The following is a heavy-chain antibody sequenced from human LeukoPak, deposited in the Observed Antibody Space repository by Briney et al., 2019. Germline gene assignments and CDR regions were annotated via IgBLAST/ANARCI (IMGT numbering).Heavy chain of an antibody. J-gene: IGHJ4*02. CDR2: INHSGST. CDR1: GGSFSGYY. V-gene: IGHV4-34*01. D-gene: IGHD3-10*01. CDR3: ARGSITMARGVIITPEYYFDY. Sequence: SETLSLTCAVYGGSFSGYYWSWIRQPPGKGLEWIGEINHSGSTNYNPSLKSRVTISVDTSKNQFSLKLSSVTAADTAVYYCARGSITMARGVIITPEYYFDYWGQGTLVTVSS.